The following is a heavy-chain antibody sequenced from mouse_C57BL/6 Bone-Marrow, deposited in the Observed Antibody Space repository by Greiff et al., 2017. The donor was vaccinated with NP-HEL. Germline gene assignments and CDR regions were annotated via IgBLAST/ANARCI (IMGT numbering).Heavy chain of an antibody. CDR3: ARCGYQFAY. CDR1: GYAFTNYL. J-gene: IGHJ3*01. CDR2: INPGSGGT. D-gene: IGHD2-14*01. Sequence: VMLVESGAELVRPGTSVKVSCKASGYAFTNYLIEWVKQRPGQGLEWIGVINPGSGGTNYNEKFKGKTTLTADKSSSTAYMQLSSLTSEDSAVYFCARCGYQFAYWGQGTLVTVSA. V-gene: IGHV1-54*01.